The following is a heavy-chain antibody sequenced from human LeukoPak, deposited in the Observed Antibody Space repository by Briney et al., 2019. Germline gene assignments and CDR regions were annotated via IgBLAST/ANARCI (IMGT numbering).Heavy chain of an antibody. CDR1: GGSISSSDFD. V-gene: IGHV4-39*01. J-gene: IGHJ4*02. D-gene: IGHD6-19*01. Sequence: SETLSLTCSVSGGSISSSDFDWGWIRQPPGKGLEWIGSTFYSGSTNYNPSLKSRVTISVDTSKNQFSLKVTSVTAADTAVYYCVRHHLSYSSGWYGWGQGTLVTVSS. CDR3: VRHHLSYSSGWYG. CDR2: TFYSGST.